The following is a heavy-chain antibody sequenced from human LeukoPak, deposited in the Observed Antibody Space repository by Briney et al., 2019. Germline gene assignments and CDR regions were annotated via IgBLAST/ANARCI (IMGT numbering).Heavy chain of an antibody. CDR3: ARVSTRITMVRGVPILFDY. CDR1: GYIFTSYW. CDR2: IYPGDSDT. V-gene: IGHV5-51*01. D-gene: IGHD3-10*01. J-gene: IGHJ4*02. Sequence: GASLKISCKCSGYIFTSYWIGWVRQLPGKGLEWMGIIYPGDSDTRYSPSFQGQVTISADKSISTAYLQWSSLKASDTAMYYCARVSTRITMVRGVPILFDYWGQGTLVTVSS.